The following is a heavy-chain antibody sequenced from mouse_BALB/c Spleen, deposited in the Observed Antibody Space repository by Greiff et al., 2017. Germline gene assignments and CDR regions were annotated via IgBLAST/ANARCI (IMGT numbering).Heavy chain of an antibody. D-gene: IGHD2-4*01. CDR2: ISSGGSYT. CDR3: ARHSMITTVSFDY. Sequence: DVMLVESGGDLVKPGGSLKLSCAASGFTFSSYGMSWVRQTPDKRLEWVATISSGGSYTYYPDSVKGRFTISRDNAKNTLYLQMSSLKSEDTAMYYCARHSMITTVSFDYWGQGTTLTVSS. CDR1: GFTFSSYG. J-gene: IGHJ2*01. V-gene: IGHV5-6*02.